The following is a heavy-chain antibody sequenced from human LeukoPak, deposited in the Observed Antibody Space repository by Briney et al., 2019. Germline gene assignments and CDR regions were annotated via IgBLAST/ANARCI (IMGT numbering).Heavy chain of an antibody. CDR2: IYYSGST. D-gene: IGHD2-21*02. J-gene: IGHJ3*02. CDR3: ARVVCGGDCYLGAFDI. CDR1: GGSISNYY. Sequence: SETLSLTCTLSGGSISNYYWSWIRRPPGKGREWIGYIYYSGSTIYNPSLKSRVTISVDTSKNQFSLKLSSVTAADTAVYYCARVVCGGDCYLGAFDIWGQGTMVTVSS. V-gene: IGHV4-59*01.